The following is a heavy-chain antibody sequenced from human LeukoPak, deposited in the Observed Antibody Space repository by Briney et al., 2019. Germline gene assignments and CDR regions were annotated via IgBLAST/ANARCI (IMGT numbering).Heavy chain of an antibody. V-gene: IGHV4-4*07. CDR1: GGSISSYY. J-gene: IGHJ4*02. CDR3: ARLVPVPYCSGGSCSMFDY. Sequence: PSETLSLTCTVSGGSISSYYWSWIRQPAGKGLEWIGHIYNSGSTNYNPSLKGRVTMSVATSKNQFSLHLSSVTAADTAVYYCARLVPVPYCSGGSCSMFDYWGQGTLVTVSS. CDR2: IYNSGST. D-gene: IGHD2-15*01.